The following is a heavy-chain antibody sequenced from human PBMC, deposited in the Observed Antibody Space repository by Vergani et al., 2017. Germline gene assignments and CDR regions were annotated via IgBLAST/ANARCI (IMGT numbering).Heavy chain of an antibody. D-gene: IGHD5-24*01. V-gene: IGHV4-39*07. CDR2: INHSGST. CDR3: AREPRSPSYPQLRWLQRRHPLDY. Sequence: QVQLQVSGPGLVKPSQTLSLTCTVSGGSISSGSYYWSWIRQPPGKGLEWIGEINHSGSTNYNPSLKSRVTISVDTSKNQFSLKLSSVTAADTAVYYCAREPRSPSYPQLRWLQRRHPLDYWGQGTLVTVSS. CDR1: GGSISSGSYY. J-gene: IGHJ4*02.